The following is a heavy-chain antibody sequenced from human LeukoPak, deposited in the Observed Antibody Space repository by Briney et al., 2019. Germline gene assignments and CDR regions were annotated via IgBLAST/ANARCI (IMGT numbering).Heavy chain of an antibody. CDR1: GFTSSTYW. Sequence: PGGSLRLSCAASGFTSSTYWIHWVRQAPGKGFMWVSRINSDGSSTSYADSVKGRFTISRDNAKNTVYLHMNSLKVEDTAVYYCARSYYGDYEDFWGQGTLVAVSS. CDR3: ARSYYGDYEDF. CDR2: INSDGSST. D-gene: IGHD4-17*01. J-gene: IGHJ4*02. V-gene: IGHV3-74*01.